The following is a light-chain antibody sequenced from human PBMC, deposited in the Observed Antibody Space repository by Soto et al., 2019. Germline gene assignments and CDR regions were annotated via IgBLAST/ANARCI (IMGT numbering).Light chain of an antibody. CDR1: QSVSSSY. CDR3: LQYGSSPRFT. V-gene: IGKV3-20*01. CDR2: GAS. J-gene: IGKJ3*01. Sequence: EIVLTQSPGTLSLSPGEGATLSCRASQSVSSSYLAWYQQKPGQAPRLLIYGASSRATGIPDRFSGSGSGTDFTLTISKLEPEDFAVYYCLQYGSSPRFTFGPGTKVDIK.